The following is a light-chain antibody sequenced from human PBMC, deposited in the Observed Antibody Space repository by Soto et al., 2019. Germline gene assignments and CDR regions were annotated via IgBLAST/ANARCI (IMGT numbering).Light chain of an antibody. CDR1: SSNIGRNT. V-gene: IGLV1-44*01. CDR3: AVWDDSLSGPV. Sequence: QSVVTQPPSASGTPGQRVTISCSGSSSNIGRNTVNWYHLVPGMTPIFLIYQNDRRPSGVPDRFSASKSGTSATLAVSGLQSEDEGDYYCAVWDDSLSGPVFGGGTKVTVL. J-gene: IGLJ2*01. CDR2: QND.